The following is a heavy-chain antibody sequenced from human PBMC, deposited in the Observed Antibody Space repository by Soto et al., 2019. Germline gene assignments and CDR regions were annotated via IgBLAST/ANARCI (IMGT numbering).Heavy chain of an antibody. Sequence: QVQLLQSGAEVKKPGSSVRVSCEASGGTFRTYAISWVRQAHGQGLEWMGEIITISGTVKYAQKLQGRVTITADESTTTIYMDRRSLRSEDTAVYYCAKGAVAGTPTSYYYYGMDVWGQGTTVTVSS. V-gene: IGHV1-69*12. D-gene: IGHD6-19*01. CDR3: AKGAVAGTPTSYYYYGMDV. CDR2: IITISGTV. CDR1: GGTFRTYA. J-gene: IGHJ6*02.